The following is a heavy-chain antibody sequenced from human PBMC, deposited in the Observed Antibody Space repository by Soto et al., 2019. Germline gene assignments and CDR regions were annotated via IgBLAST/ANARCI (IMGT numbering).Heavy chain of an antibody. Sequence: EVQLVESGGGLVQPGGSLRLSYSVSGFTFSNYWMTWVRQAPGKGLEWVASIKEDGSEKYYVDSVKGRFTISRDNAKNSLFLQMDSMRAEDTAVYYWARVGRYCSSTPCYGFDYWGQGALVPVSS. CDR3: ARVGRYCSSTPCYGFDY. CDR2: IKEDGSEK. D-gene: IGHD2-2*01. CDR1: GFTFSNYW. V-gene: IGHV3-7*01. J-gene: IGHJ4*02.